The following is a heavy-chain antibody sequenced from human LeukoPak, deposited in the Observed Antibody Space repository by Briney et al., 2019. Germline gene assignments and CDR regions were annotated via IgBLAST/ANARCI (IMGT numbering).Heavy chain of an antibody. CDR3: ARWGVYCSSTSCDINWFDP. J-gene: IGHJ5*02. V-gene: IGHV4-59*08. CDR1: GGSFSSYY. Sequence: PSETLSLTRAVYGGSFSSYYWSWIRQPPGKGLEWIGYIYYSGSTNYNPSLKSRVTISVDTSKNQFSLKLSSVTAADTAVYYCARWGVYCSSTSCDINWFDPWGQGTLVTVSS. D-gene: IGHD2-2*01. CDR2: IYYSGST.